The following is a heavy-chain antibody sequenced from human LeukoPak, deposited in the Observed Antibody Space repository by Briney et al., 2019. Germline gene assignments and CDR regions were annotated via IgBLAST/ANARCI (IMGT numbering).Heavy chain of an antibody. D-gene: IGHD6-13*01. CDR3: ARVVRDSSSDAYFHY. J-gene: IGHJ4*02. CDR2: INHSGST. CDR1: GASFSGYY. Sequence: SETLSLTCAVYGASFSGYYWSWIRQPPGKGLDWIGEINHSGSTNYNPSLASRVTISVDTSKNQFSLTLSSVTAADTAVYYCARVVRDSSSDAYFHYWGQGTLVTVSS. V-gene: IGHV4-34*01.